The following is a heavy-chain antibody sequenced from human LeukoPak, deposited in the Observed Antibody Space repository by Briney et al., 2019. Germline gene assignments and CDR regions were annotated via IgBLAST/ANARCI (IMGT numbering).Heavy chain of an antibody. CDR3: AAGNWYEFDY. J-gene: IGHJ4*02. D-gene: IGHD1-1*01. V-gene: IGHV1-58*01. CDR1: GYTFTSYG. Sequence: SVKVSCKASGYTFTSYGVSWVRQAPGQGLEWIGWIVVGSGNTNYAQKFQERVTITRDMSTSTAYMELSSLRSEDTAVYYCAAGNWYEFDYWGQGTLVTVSS. CDR2: IVVGSGNT.